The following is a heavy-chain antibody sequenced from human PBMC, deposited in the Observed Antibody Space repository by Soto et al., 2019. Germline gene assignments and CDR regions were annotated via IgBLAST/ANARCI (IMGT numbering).Heavy chain of an antibody. CDR1: GYTFTKYW. CDR2: IYPDDSDT. Sequence: GESRKISCQASGYTFTKYWVGWVRQMPGKGLEWMGIIYPDDSDTRYSPSFQGHVTISADKSISTAYLQWSSLKASDSATYYCARRDMLTGYVYFDYWGQGTQVTVPQ. CDR3: ARRDMLTGYVYFDY. J-gene: IGHJ4*02. D-gene: IGHD3-9*01. V-gene: IGHV5-51*01.